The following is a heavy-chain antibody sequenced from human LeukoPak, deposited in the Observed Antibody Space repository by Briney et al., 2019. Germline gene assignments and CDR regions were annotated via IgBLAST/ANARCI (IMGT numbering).Heavy chain of an antibody. Sequence: SETLSLTCTVSGGSISSSSYYWGWIRQPPGKGLEWIGTVYYSGSTYYNPSLKTRVTISVDTSKNQFSLKLSSVTAADTAVYYCARDRPGQQLVFGDDAFDIWGQGTMVTVSS. CDR1: GGSISSSSYY. V-gene: IGHV4-39*07. J-gene: IGHJ3*02. D-gene: IGHD6-13*01. CDR2: VYYSGST. CDR3: ARDRPGQQLVFGDDAFDI.